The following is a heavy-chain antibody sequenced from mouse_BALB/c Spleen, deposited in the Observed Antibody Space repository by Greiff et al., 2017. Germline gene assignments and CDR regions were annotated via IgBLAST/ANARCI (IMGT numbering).Heavy chain of an antibody. CDR2: IRNKANGYTT. V-gene: IGHV7-3*02. J-gene: IGHJ1*01. D-gene: IGHD2-2*01. CDR1: GFTFTDYY. Sequence: DVMLVESGGGLVQPGGSLRLSCATSGFTFTDYYMSWVRQPPGKALEWSGFIRNKANGYTTEYSASVKGRFTISRDNSQSILYLQMKTLRAEDSATYYCARAIDYYGYGWYFEFWGAGTTVTVSS. CDR3: ARAIDYYGYGWYFEF.